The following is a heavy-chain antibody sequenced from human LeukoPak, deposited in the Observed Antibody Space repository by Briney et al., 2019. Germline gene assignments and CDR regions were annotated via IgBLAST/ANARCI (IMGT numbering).Heavy chain of an antibody. CDR2: IKSKTNGETT. V-gene: IGHV3-15*01. Sequence: GGSLRLSCAASGFTFSSYAMSWVRQAPGKGLEWVGRIKSKTNGETTDYAAPLKGRFTISRDDSKNTVFLQVNTLKTEDTAMYYCTSDDPVNRSWGQGTLVTVSS. D-gene: IGHD3-16*02. CDR1: GFTFSSYA. CDR3: TSDDPVNRS. J-gene: IGHJ4*02.